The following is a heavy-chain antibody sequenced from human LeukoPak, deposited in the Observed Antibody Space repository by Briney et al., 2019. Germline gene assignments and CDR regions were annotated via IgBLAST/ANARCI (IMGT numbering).Heavy chain of an antibody. Sequence: SETLSLTCTVSGGSISSYYWSWIRQPPGKGLEWIGYIYYSGSTNYNPSLKSRVTISVDTSKNQFSLKLSPVTAADTAVYYCARVVEGYYDSSGYYRVPYYYFDYWGQGTLVTVSS. CDR1: GGSISSYY. D-gene: IGHD3-22*01. J-gene: IGHJ4*02. CDR3: ARVVEGYYDSSGYYRVPYYYFDY. V-gene: IGHV4-59*01. CDR2: IYYSGST.